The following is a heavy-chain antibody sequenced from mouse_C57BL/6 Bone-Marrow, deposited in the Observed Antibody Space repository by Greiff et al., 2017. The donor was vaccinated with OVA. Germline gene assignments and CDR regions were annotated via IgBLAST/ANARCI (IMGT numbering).Heavy chain of an antibody. Sequence: VQLQQSGAELVRPGASVKLSCTASGFNIKDDYMHWVKQRPEQGLEWIGRIDPENGDTEYASKFQGKATITADTASNTAYLQLSSLTSEDTAVYYCLTTVVGGDSMDYWGQGTSVTVSS. V-gene: IGHV14-4*01. CDR2: IDPENGDT. D-gene: IGHD1-1*01. CDR1: GFNIKDDY. J-gene: IGHJ4*01. CDR3: LTTVVGGDSMDY.